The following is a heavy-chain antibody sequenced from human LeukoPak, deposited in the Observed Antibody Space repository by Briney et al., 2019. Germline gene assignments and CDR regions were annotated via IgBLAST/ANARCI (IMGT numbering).Heavy chain of an antibody. CDR1: GYTFTSYD. V-gene: IGHV1-8*01. Sequence: ASVKVSCKASGYTFTSYDINWVRQATGQGLEWMGWMNPNSGNTGYAQKFQGRVTMTRNTSISTAYMELSSLRSDDTAVYYCARDLSPMVRGVISDYWGQGTLVTVSS. J-gene: IGHJ4*02. CDR2: MNPNSGNT. D-gene: IGHD3-10*01. CDR3: ARDLSPMVRGVISDY.